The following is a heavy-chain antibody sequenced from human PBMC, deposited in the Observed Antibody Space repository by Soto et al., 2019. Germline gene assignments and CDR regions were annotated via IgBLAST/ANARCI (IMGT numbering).Heavy chain of an antibody. V-gene: IGHV5-51*01. J-gene: IGHJ6*02. CDR2: IYPGDSDT. CDR3: ARTRSFTLGFYYDGMDV. D-gene: IGHD6-6*01. CDR1: GYSFASDW. Sequence: PEVSLKISCHGSGYSFASDWIGWVRQMPWKDLEWMGIIYPGDSDTRYSPSFQGQVTISADKSLRTAYLQWTSLKASDTALYYCARTRSFTLGFYYDGMDVWGQGTTVTVSS.